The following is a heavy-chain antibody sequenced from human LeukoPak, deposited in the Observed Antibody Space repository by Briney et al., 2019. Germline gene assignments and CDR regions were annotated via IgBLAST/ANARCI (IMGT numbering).Heavy chain of an antibody. CDR2: IYYSGST. CDR3: AIWFGELSRIALDY. V-gene: IGHV4-31*03. Sequence: PSETLSLTCTVSGGSISSGGYSWSWIRQHPGKGLEWIGHIYYSGSTYYNPSLKSRVTISVDTSKNQFSLKLSSVTAADTAVYYCAIWFGELSRIALDYWGQGTLVTVSS. D-gene: IGHD3-10*01. J-gene: IGHJ4*02. CDR1: GGSISSGGYS.